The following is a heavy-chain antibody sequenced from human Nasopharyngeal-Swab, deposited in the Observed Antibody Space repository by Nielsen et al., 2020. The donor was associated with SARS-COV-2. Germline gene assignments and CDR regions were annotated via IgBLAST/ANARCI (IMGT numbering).Heavy chain of an antibody. CDR1: GGSFNGYY. Sequence: SETLSLTCAVYGGSFNGYYWRGIRQSPGKGLESIGNIYHSGRAFYSQYLKSRVTISVDTSRNVFSLKLRPVNAADTAVYYCARETGHYDTSGYLDYWGLGSLVTVS. V-gene: IGHV4-34*01. D-gene: IGHD3-22*01. J-gene: IGHJ4*02. CDR3: ARETGHYDTSGYLDY. CDR2: IYHSGRA.